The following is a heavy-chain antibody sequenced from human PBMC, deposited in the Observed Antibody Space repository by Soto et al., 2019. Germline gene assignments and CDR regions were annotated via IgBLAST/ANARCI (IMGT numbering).Heavy chain of an antibody. CDR3: ARDLIEFGCSSTSPCHYYYYGMDV. CDR2: IYYSGST. J-gene: IGHJ6*02. D-gene: IGHD2-2*01. Sequence: SETLSLTCTVSGGSISSYYWSWIRQPPGKGLEWIGYIYYSGSTNYNPSLKSRVTISVDTSKNQFSLKLSSVTAADTAVYYCARDLIEFGCSSTSPCHYYYYGMDVWGQGTTVTSP. CDR1: GGSISSYY. V-gene: IGHV4-59*01.